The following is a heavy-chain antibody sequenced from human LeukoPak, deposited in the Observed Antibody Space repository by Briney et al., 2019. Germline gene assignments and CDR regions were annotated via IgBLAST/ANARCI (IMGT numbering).Heavy chain of an antibody. J-gene: IGHJ6*03. V-gene: IGHV3-21*01. CDR1: GFTFSTYS. D-gene: IGHD3-9*01. CDR3: ARAAGDILTGYYYYYMDV. Sequence: GGSLRLSCVASGFTFSTYSMNWVRQSPRKGLEWVSSISSSSSYIYYADSVKGRFTISRDNAKNSLYLQMNSLRAEDTAVYYCARAAGDILTGYYYYYMDVWGKGTTVTVSS. CDR2: ISSSSSYI.